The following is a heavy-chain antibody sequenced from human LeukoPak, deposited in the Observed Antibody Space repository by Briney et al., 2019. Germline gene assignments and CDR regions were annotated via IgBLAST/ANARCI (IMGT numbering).Heavy chain of an antibody. CDR2: INAGNGNT. CDR3: ATGGDLSERYFQH. J-gene: IGHJ1*01. Sequence: GASVNVSCKASGYTFTSHAMHWVRQAAGQRLERMGWINAGNGNTKYSQKFQGRVTITRDTSASTVYMELSSLRSEDTAVYYFATGGDLSERYFQHWGQGTLVTVSS. D-gene: IGHD2-21*02. V-gene: IGHV1-3*01. CDR1: GYTFTSHA.